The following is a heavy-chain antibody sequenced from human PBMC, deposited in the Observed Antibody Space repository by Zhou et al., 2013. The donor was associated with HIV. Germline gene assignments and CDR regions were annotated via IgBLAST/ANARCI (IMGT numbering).Heavy chain of an antibody. CDR2: LNPVTGDA. V-gene: IGHV1-69*04. CDR1: GGNFRSYL. D-gene: IGHD3-10*01. J-gene: IGHJ3*01. Sequence: QVQLVQSGAEVRRPGSTVKVSCKASGGNFRSYLFSWVRQAPGQGLEWIAILNPVTGDAGYAQKFQGRVTMTRDTSTSTVHMELRNLTSADTALYYCVRVGTKKYGSGTTPMGAYDVWGQGAMVTVSS. CDR3: VRVGTKKYGSGTTPMGAYDV.